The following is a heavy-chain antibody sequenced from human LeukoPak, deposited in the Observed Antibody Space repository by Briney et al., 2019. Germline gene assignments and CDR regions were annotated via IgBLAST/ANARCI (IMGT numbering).Heavy chain of an antibody. Sequence: GGSLRLSCAASGFTFSSYWMHWVRQAPGKGLVWVSRINSDGSSTGYADSVKGRFTISRDNAKNTLYLQMNSLRAEDTAVYYCARRGSGYDAALTGMDVWGQGTTVTVSS. J-gene: IGHJ6*02. D-gene: IGHD5-12*01. CDR1: GFTFSSYW. CDR2: INSDGSST. V-gene: IGHV3-74*01. CDR3: ARRGSGYDAALTGMDV.